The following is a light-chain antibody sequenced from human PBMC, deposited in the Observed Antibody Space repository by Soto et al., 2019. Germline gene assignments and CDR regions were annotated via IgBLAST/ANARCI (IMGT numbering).Light chain of an antibody. CDR2: AAS. CDR1: QSIRSY. Sequence: DIQMTQSPSSLSASVGDRVTITCRASQSIRSYLNXXXXXXXXAXXXXIXAASSLQSGVPSRFSGSGSATDFTLTISSLQPEDFASYYCQQSYSTPWTFGQGTKVDIK. J-gene: IGKJ1*01. CDR3: QQSYSTPWT. V-gene: IGKV1-39*01.